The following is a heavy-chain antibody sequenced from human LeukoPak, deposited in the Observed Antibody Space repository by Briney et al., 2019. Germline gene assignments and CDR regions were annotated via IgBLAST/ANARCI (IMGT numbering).Heavy chain of an antibody. CDR1: GFTFSSYA. D-gene: IGHD5-24*01. CDR3: ARVYGYEMATTYFDY. CDR2: ISGSGGST. J-gene: IGHJ4*02. Sequence: GGSLRLSCAASGFTFSSYAMTWVRQAPGKGLEWVSAISGSGGSTYYADSVKGRFTISRDNSKNTLYLQMNSLRAEDTAVYYCARVYGYEMATTYFDYWGQGTLVTVSS. V-gene: IGHV3-23*01.